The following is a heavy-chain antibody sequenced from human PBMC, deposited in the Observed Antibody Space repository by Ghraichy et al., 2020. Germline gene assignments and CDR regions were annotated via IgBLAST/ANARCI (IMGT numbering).Heavy chain of an antibody. D-gene: IGHD3-22*01. CDR1: GDSISSYY. V-gene: IGHV4-59*01. J-gene: IGHJ3*02. CDR3: ARDGDSSGYEDAFDI. CDR2: IYYSGST. Sequence: SETLSLTCTVSGDSISSYYWSWIRQPPGKGLEWIGYIYYSGSTNYNPSLKSRVTISVDTSKNQFSLKLSSVTAADTAVYYCARDGDSSGYEDAFDIWGQGTMVTVSS.